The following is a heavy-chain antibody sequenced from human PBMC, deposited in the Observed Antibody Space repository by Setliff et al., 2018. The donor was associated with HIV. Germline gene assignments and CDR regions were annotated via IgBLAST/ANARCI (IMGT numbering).Heavy chain of an antibody. Sequence: SVKVSCKASGGAFSGYALSWVRQAPGQGLEWMGGLIPILGIAQYAQKFHGRVTISADTSTTTAYLEVSSLRSEDTAVYYCAKGYYHDSRGYPTGPAFDIWGQVTMVTV. D-gene: IGHD3-22*01. CDR1: GGAFSGYA. CDR2: LIPILGIA. J-gene: IGHJ3*02. CDR3: AKGYYHDSRGYPTGPAFDI. V-gene: IGHV1-69*10.